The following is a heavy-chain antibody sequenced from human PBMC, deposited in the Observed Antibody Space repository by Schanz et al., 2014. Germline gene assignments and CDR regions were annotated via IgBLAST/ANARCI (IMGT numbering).Heavy chain of an antibody. CDR3: ARGIGGYGANNYVDY. J-gene: IGHJ4*02. Sequence: QIQLVQSGPEVKKPGATVKVSCKASEYSFTSYSMHWVRQAPGQRLEWMGWINTGSGDTKYSQNFQGRVTITRDTSASTAYMELSSLRSEDTAVYSCARGIGGYGANNYVDYWGQGTLVTVSS. D-gene: IGHD5-12*01. V-gene: IGHV1-3*04. CDR1: EYSFTSYS. CDR2: INTGSGDT.